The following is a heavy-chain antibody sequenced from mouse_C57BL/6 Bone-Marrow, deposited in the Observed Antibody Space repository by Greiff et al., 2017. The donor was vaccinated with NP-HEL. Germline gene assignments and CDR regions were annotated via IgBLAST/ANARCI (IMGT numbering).Heavy chain of an antibody. CDR1: GFTFSSYA. CDR3: TRECYGSSPHYYFDD. J-gene: IGHJ2*01. V-gene: IGHV5-9-1*02. Sequence: EVKLVESGEGLVKPGGSLKLSCAASGFTFSSYAMSWVRQTPEKRLEWVAYISSGGDYIYYADTVKGRFTISRDNARNTLYLQMSSLKSEDTAMYYCTRECYGSSPHYYFDDWGKGTTLTVSS. CDR2: ISSGGDYI. D-gene: IGHD1-1*01.